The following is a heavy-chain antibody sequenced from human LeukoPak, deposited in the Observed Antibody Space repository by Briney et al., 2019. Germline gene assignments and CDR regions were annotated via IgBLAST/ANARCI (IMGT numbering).Heavy chain of an antibody. V-gene: IGHV3-7*03. D-gene: IGHD5-12*01. CDR3: ARGRYSGATYYFDY. CDR1: GFTFSTSW. Sequence: PGGSLRLSCAASGFTFSTSWMSWVSQVPGKGLEWVANIKKDGSESYYVDSVKGRFTISRDNAKNSLYLQMNSLRAEDTAMYYCARGRYSGATYYFDYWGQGTLVTVSS. CDR2: IKKDGSES. J-gene: IGHJ4*02.